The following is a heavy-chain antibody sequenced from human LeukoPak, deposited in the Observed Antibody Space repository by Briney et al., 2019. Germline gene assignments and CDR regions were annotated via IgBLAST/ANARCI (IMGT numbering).Heavy chain of an antibody. CDR2: IYYSGST. CDR3: ALGSVPATYYYDYMDV. D-gene: IGHD2-2*01. Sequence: SETLSLTCTVSGRSISSYYWSWIRQPPGKGQEWIGYIYYSGSTNYNPSLKSRVTISVDTSKNQYSLKLSSVTAADTAVYYCALGSVPATYYYDYMDVWGKGTTVTVSS. CDR1: GRSISSYY. J-gene: IGHJ6*03. V-gene: IGHV4-59*01.